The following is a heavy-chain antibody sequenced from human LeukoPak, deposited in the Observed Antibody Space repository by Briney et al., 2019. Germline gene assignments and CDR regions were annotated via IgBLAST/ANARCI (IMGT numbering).Heavy chain of an antibody. CDR2: MNPNSGNT. D-gene: IGHD2-2*02. J-gene: IGHJ6*02. CDR3: ARPLGYCSSTSCYNYYGMDV. CDR1: GYTFTSYD. Sequence: GASVKVSCKASGYTFTSYDINWVRQATGQGLEWMGWMNPNSGNTGYAQKFQGRVTMTRNTSISTAYVELSSLRSEDTAVYYCARPLGYCSSTSCYNYYGMDVWGQGTTVTVSS. V-gene: IGHV1-8*01.